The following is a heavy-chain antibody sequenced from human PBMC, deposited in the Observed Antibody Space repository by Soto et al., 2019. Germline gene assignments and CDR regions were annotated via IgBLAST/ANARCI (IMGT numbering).Heavy chain of an antibody. CDR2: ISSTTNYI. CDR1: GFTFTRYS. J-gene: IGHJ4*02. CDR3: ARESEDLTSNFDY. V-gene: IGHV3-21*06. Sequence: GGSLRLSFAASGFTFTRYSMNWVRQAPGKGLEWVSSISSTTNYIHYGDSMKGRFTISRDNAKNSLYLEMNSLRAEDTAVYYCARESEDLTSNFDYWGQGTLVTVSS.